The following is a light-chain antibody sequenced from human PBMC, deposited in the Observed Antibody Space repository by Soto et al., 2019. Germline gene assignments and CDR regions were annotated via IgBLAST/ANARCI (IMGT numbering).Light chain of an antibody. Sequence: DIKMTQSPSSLSASVGDRVPITCRASQSISTYLNWYQQKSGKAPKVMIYAASTLESGVPSRFSGGGSGTDFTLTINSLQTEDAATYYCQQSHKIPSTLGQGTKVDIK. CDR1: QSISTY. J-gene: IGKJ1*01. CDR2: AAS. V-gene: IGKV1-39*01. CDR3: QQSHKIPST.